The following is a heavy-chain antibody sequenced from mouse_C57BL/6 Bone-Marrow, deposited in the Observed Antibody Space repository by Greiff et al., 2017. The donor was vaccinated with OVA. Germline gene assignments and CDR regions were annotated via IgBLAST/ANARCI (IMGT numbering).Heavy chain of an antibody. CDR2: IDPANGNT. J-gene: IGHJ2*01. D-gene: IGHD1-1*01. V-gene: IGHV14-3*01. Sequence: EVQLQQSVAELVRPGASVKLSCTASGFNIKNTYMPWVKQRPEQGLEWIGRIDPANGNTKYAPKFQGKATITADTSSNTAYLQLSSLTSEDTAIYYCAREKGWCMGYYYGSSYLDYWGQGTTLTVSS. CDR3: AREKGWCMGYYYGSSYLDY. CDR1: GFNIKNTY.